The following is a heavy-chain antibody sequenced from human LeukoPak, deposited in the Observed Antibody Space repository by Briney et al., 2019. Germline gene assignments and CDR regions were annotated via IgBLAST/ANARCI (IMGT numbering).Heavy chain of an antibody. D-gene: IGHD3-22*01. CDR1: GGSFSGYY. Sequence: SETLSLTCAVYGGSFSGYYWSWIRQPPGKGLEWIGEINHNGSTNYNPSLKSRVTISVDTSKNQFSLKLSSVTAADTAVYYCAREPMTDHRSFDYWGQGTLVTVSS. J-gene: IGHJ4*02. V-gene: IGHV4-34*01. CDR3: AREPMTDHRSFDY. CDR2: INHNGST.